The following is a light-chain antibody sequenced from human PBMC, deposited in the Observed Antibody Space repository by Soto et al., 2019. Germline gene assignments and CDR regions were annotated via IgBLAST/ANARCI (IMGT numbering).Light chain of an antibody. J-gene: IGKJ2*01. CDR1: QSISSY. V-gene: IGKV1-39*01. CDR3: QQTYRTPYT. CDR2: GAT. Sequence: DIQMTQSPLSLSSSVGDRVIITCRASQSISSYLYWYQQKPGKAPQLLIFGATSLQSGVPSRFSGSGSGTDFTLTISSLQPEDSATYYCQQTYRTPYTFGQGSKPEIK.